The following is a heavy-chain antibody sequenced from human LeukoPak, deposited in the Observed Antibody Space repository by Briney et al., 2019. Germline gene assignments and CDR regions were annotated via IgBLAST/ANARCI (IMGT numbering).Heavy chain of an antibody. CDR3: ARVAAAGTKGFWDY. D-gene: IGHD6-13*01. CDR2: INVDGSST. V-gene: IGHV3-74*01. J-gene: IGHJ4*02. CDR1: GFTSRTYW. Sequence: RGSLRPSRSASGFTSRTYWMHRVRQAPGKELVWCSRINVDGSSTFYADSVKGRFTISRDNAKKTLYLQMNRLRAEDTAVYFCARVAAAGTKGFWDYWGQGTLVTVSS.